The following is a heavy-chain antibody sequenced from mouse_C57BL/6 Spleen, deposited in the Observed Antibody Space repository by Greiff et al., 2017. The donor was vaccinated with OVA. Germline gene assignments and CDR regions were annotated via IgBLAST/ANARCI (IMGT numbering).Heavy chain of an antibody. CDR1: GYTFTSYW. CDR3: ASEAHYYGSSCDAMDY. J-gene: IGHJ4*01. D-gene: IGHD1-1*01. V-gene: IGHV1-72*01. CDR2: IYPNSGGT. Sequence: QVQLQQPGAELVKPGASVKLSCKASGYTFTSYWMHWVKQRPGRGLEWIGRIYPNSGGTKYNEKFKSKATLTEDKPSSTAYMQLSSLTSEDSAVYYCASEAHYYGSSCDAMDYWGQGTSVTVSA.